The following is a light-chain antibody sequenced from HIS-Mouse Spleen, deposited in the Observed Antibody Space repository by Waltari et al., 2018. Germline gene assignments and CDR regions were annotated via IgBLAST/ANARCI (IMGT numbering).Light chain of an antibody. Sequence: QSVLTQPPSASGTPGQRVTSSCSGSSSNIGGHYVYWYQQPPGTAPKLLIYRNNQRPSGVPDRFSGSKSGTSASLAISGLRSEDEADYYCAAWDDSLSGYVFGTGTKVTVL. CDR2: RNN. CDR1: SSNIGGHY. CDR3: AAWDDSLSGYV. J-gene: IGLJ1*01. V-gene: IGLV1-47*01.